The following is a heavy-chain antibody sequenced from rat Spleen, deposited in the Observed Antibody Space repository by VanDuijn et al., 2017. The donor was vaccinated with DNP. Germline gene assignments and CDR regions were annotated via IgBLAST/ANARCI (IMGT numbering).Heavy chain of an antibody. CDR2: ISYSGST. CDR3: ARGAGSPYWYFDF. Sequence: EVQLQESGPGLVKPSQSLSLTCSVTGYSITSNYWGWIRKFPGNKMEWIGHISYSGSTSYNPSLKSRFSITRDTSNNQFSLQLSSITAEDTATYYCARGAGSPYWYFDFWGPGTMVTVSS. D-gene: IGHD5-1*01. CDR1: GYSITSNY. V-gene: IGHV3-1*01. J-gene: IGHJ1*01.